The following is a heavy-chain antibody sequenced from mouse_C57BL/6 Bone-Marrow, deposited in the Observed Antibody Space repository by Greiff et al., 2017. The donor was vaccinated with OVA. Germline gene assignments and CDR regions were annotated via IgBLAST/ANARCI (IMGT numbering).Heavy chain of an antibody. CDR3: ARSYYGNFWCAY. V-gene: IGHV1-64*01. Sequence: QVQLQQPGAELVKPGASVKLSCKASGYTFTSYWMHWVKQRPGQGLEWIGMIHPNSGSTNYNEKFKSKATLTVDKSSSTAYMQLSSLTSEDSAVYYCARSYYGNFWCAYWGQGTLVTVSA. D-gene: IGHD2-10*01. CDR1: GYTFTSYW. CDR2: IHPNSGST. J-gene: IGHJ3*01.